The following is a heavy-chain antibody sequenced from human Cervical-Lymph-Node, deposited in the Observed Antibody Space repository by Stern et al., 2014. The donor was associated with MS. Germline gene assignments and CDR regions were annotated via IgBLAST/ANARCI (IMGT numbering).Heavy chain of an antibody. CDR2: ISYDGDNK. J-gene: IGHJ4*02. Sequence: VQLVESGGGVVQPGRSLRLSCAASGFTFDSYAMHWVRQTPGKGLEWVAVISYDGDNKYYADSVKGRFPISRANSKNTLYLLMNSLRPEDTAVYYCARERFSSSSRLFDYWGQGALVTVTS. CDR3: ARERFSSSSRLFDY. D-gene: IGHD6-6*01. CDR1: GFTFDSYA. V-gene: IGHV3-30-3*01.